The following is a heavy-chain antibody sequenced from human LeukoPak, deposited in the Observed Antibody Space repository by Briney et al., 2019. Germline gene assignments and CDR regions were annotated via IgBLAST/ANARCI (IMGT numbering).Heavy chain of an antibody. Sequence: GGSLRLSCAASGFTFTTHWMHWVRRAPGKGLEWVSYISSRSTIIHYADSVKGRFTISRDDAKNSLYLQMSNLRDEDTALYYCARDRERGVYYDSTGYNPPGYWGQGTLVTVSS. CDR1: GFTFTTHW. J-gene: IGHJ4*02. CDR2: ISSRSTII. CDR3: ARDRERGVYYDSTGYNPPGY. D-gene: IGHD3-22*01. V-gene: IGHV3-48*02.